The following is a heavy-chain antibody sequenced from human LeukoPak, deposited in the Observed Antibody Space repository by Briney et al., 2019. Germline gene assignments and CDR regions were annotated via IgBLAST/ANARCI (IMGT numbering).Heavy chain of an antibody. J-gene: IGHJ5*02. CDR1: GFTFTSSA. CDR3: AATAVEGYWFDP. D-gene: IGHD5-24*01. Sequence: EASVKVSCTASGFTFTSSAMQWVRQARGQRLEWIGWIVVGSGNTNYAQKFQERVTITRDMSTSTAYMELSSLRSEDTAVYYCAATAVEGYWFDPWGQGALVTVSS. CDR2: IVVGSGNT. V-gene: IGHV1-58*02.